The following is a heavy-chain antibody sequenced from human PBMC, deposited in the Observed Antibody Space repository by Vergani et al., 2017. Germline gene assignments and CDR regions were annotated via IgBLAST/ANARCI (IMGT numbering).Heavy chain of an antibody. V-gene: IGHV4-34*01. J-gene: IGHJ6*03. CDR2: INHSGST. CDR1: GGSFSGYY. D-gene: IGHD2-2*01. CDR3: ARGSMRYCSSTSCLNYYMDV. Sequence: QVQLQQWGAGLLKPSETLSLTCAVYGGSFSGYYWSWIRQPPGKGLEWIGEINHSGSTNYNPSLKSRVTISVDTSKNQFSLKLSSVTAADTAVYYCARGSMRYCSSTSCLNYYMDVWGKGTTVTVSS.